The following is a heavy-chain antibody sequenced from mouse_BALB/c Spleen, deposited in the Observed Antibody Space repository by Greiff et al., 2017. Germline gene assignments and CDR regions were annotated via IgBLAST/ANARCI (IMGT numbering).Heavy chain of an antibody. J-gene: IGHJ2*01. Sequence: DVKLVESGGGLVKPGGSLKLSCAASGFTFSSYAMSWVRQTPEKRLEWVASISSGGSTYYPDSVKGRFTISRDNARNILYLQMSSLRSEDTAMYYCARGRGIYYDFYFDYWGQGTTLTVSS. D-gene: IGHD2-4*01. CDR1: GFTFSSYA. CDR2: ISSGGST. V-gene: IGHV5-6-5*01. CDR3: ARGRGIYYDFYFDY.